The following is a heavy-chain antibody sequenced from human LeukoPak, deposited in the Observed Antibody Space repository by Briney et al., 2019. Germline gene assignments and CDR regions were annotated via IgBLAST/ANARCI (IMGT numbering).Heavy chain of an antibody. Sequence: PGGSLRLSCAASGFTVSSNYMSWVRQAPGKGLEWVSVIYSGGSTYYADSVKGRFTISRDNSKNTLYLQMNSLRAEDTAVYYCARGTGDCSSTSCADDAFDIWGQGTMVTVSS. CDR3: ARGTGDCSSTSCADDAFDI. CDR2: IYSGGST. CDR1: GFTVSSNY. D-gene: IGHD2-2*01. J-gene: IGHJ3*02. V-gene: IGHV3-66*01.